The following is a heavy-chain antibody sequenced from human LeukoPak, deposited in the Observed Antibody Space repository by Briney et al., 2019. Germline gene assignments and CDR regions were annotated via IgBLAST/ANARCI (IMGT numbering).Heavy chain of an antibody. V-gene: IGHV1-46*01. Sequence: GASVKVSCKASGYTFTSYYMHWVRQAPGQGLEWMGLINPSGGSTSYAQKFQGRVTMTRDTSTSTVYMELSSLRSEDTAVYYCARNPVSGVNMIASGYYFDYWGQGTLVTVSS. CDR3: ARNPVSGVNMIASGYYFDY. J-gene: IGHJ4*02. CDR2: INPSGGST. CDR1: GYTFTSYY. D-gene: IGHD3-22*01.